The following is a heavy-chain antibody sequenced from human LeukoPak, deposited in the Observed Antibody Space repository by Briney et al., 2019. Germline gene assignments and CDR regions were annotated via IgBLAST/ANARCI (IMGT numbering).Heavy chain of an antibody. CDR2: LSWDGGST. J-gene: IGHJ6*03. V-gene: IGHV3-43*01. CDR3: AKDVEKDYYYVDV. Sequence: GGSLRLSCAASGFTFDDYPMHWVRQAPGKGLEGVSILSWDGGSTYYAHYVKGRFTISRDNSKNSLYLQMNSLRTEDTALYYCAKDVEKDYYYVDVWEKGTTVTVSS. D-gene: IGHD3-3*01. CDR1: GFTFDDYP.